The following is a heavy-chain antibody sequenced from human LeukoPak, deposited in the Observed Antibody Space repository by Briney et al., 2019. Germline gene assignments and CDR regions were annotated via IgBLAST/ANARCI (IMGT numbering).Heavy chain of an antibody. J-gene: IGHJ5*02. D-gene: IGHD3-10*01. CDR3: ARGYYGSGLNWFDP. Sequence: PSETLSLTCTVSGGSISSYYWSWIRQPPGKGLEWIGYIYYSGSTNYNPSLKSRVTISVDTSKNQFSLKLSSVTAADTAVYYCARGYYGSGLNWFDPWDQGTLATVSS. CDR1: GGSISSYY. CDR2: IYYSGST. V-gene: IGHV4-59*01.